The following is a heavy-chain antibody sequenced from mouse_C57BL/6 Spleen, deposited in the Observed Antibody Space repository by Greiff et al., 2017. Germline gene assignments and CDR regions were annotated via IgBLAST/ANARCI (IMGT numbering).Heavy chain of an antibody. V-gene: IGHV1-53*01. J-gene: IGHJ4*01. CDR2: INPSNGGT. Sequence: QVQLQQPGTELVKPGASVKLSCKASGYTFTSYWMHWVKQRPGQGLEWIGNINPSNGGTNYNEKFKSKATLTVDKSSSTAYMQLSSLTSEDSAVYYCARGGITTVVEDYYAMDYWGQGTSVTVSS. CDR3: ARGGITTVVEDYYAMDY. D-gene: IGHD1-1*01. CDR1: GYTFTSYW.